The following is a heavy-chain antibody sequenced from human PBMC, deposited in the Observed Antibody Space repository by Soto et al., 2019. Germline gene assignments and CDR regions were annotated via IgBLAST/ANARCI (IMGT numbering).Heavy chain of an antibody. CDR2: INSDGSRT. V-gene: IGHV3-74*01. J-gene: IGHJ4*02. D-gene: IGHD3-22*01. CDR3: VTGEYYCDSGDYQAFDY. Sequence: GGSLRLSCAASGFTFSSYWMHWVRQATGKGLVWVSRINSDGSRTSYADSAEGRFTISRDNSKNTVYLQMSSLRAEDTAVYYCVTGEYYCDSGDYQAFDYWGQGTLVTVSS. CDR1: GFTFSSYW.